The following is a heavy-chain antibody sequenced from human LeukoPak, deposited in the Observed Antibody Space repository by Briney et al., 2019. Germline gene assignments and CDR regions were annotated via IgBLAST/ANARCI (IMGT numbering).Heavy chain of an antibody. V-gene: IGHV1-46*01. CDR1: EYIFTTDY. Sequence: ASVKVSCKASEYIFTTDYIHWVRQAPGQGLEWMGTINPSGDSTTYAQNFQGRVTMTRDTSTSTVYMELSSLTSEDTAVYYCARETEYSSSWYDSWGQGTLVTVSS. CDR2: INPSGDST. CDR3: ARETEYSSSWYDS. D-gene: IGHD2-2*01. J-gene: IGHJ5*01.